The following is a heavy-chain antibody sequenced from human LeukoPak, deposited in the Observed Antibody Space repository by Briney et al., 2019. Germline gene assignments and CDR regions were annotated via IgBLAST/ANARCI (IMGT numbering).Heavy chain of an antibody. J-gene: IGHJ4*02. CDR1: GYTFTDYY. CDR3: ARGSIAAPGVDDS. CDR2: INAHTGDA. V-gene: IGHV1-2*02. Sequence: ASVKVSCKASGYTFTDYYIHWVRQAPGQGLEWMGCINAHTGDASGAQKFRGRVTMTRDTSVTTAYMELSRLGSDDTAVYYCARGSIAAPGVDDSWGQGTLVAVSS. D-gene: IGHD6-13*01.